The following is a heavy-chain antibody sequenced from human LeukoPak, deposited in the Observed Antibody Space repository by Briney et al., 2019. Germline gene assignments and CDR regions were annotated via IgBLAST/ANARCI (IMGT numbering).Heavy chain of an antibody. V-gene: IGHV1-2*02. CDR1: GYTFTNYY. J-gene: IGHJ4*02. Sequence: PSVKVSCRTSGYTFTNYYMQWVRQAPGQALEWMGWINPKSGRTNYAQKFQGRVTLTRDTSISTAYMGLSGLTSDDTAVYYCAPSGTYFDSWGEGTLVTASS. CDR2: INPKSGRT. CDR3: APSGTYFDS. D-gene: IGHD1-26*01.